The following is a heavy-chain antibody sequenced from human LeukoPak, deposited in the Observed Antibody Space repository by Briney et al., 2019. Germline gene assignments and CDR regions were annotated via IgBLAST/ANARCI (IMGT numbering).Heavy chain of an antibody. CDR3: ARRRVRGVTSGYYFDY. D-gene: IGHD3-10*01. Sequence: PSETLSLTCSVSGGSISSSSYFWGWIRQPPGKGLEWVGNIYYSGSTYYNPSLKSRVTISLDTSKNQFSLKLSSVTAADTAVYYCARRRVRGVTSGYYFDYWGQGTLVTVSS. V-gene: IGHV4-39*07. CDR1: GGSISSSSYF. J-gene: IGHJ4*02. CDR2: IYYSGST.